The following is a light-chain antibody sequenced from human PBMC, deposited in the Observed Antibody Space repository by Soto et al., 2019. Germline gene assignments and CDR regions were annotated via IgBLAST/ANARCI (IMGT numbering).Light chain of an antibody. CDR2: GAS. V-gene: IGKV3D-20*02. CDR1: QSVRSTY. CDR3: QQRSNWPLT. Sequence: EIVMTQSPVTLSVSPGERSTLSCRASQSVRSTYLAWYQQKPGQAPRLLIFGASTRATGIPARLSGTGSGTDFTLTISSLEPEDFAVYYCQQRSNWPLTFGGGTTGDIK. J-gene: IGKJ4*01.